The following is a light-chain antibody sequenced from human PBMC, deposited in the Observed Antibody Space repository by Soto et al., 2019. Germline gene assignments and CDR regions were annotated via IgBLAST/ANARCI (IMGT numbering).Light chain of an antibody. V-gene: IGKV1-27*01. CDR2: AAS. CDR1: QGIANY. J-gene: IGKJ2*01. Sequence: DFQMTQSRSSLSASVGDRVTITCRASQGIANYLAWYQQKPGRAPKLVIYAASTLQSGVPSRFSGSGSGTDFTLTISSLQAEDVATYYCQRYDNVPLAFGQGTKLEIK. CDR3: QRYDNVPLA.